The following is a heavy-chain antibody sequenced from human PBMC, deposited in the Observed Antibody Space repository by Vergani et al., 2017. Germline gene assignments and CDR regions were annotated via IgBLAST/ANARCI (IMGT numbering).Heavy chain of an antibody. V-gene: IGHV5-51*01. CDR3: TRHVPCGDGACLHFDH. J-gene: IGHJ4*02. D-gene: IGHD2-21*01. CDR2: INPIDSKI. Sequence: EVMLVQSGAEVKKPGESLKISCKYSESSFISNEIAWVRQMSGKGLQWMVNINPIDSKIAYSPSFQGKAIMSLDKSITTAYLQWRSLKASDTAIYYCTRHVPCGDGACLHFDHWGQGTQVTVSS. CDR1: ESSFISNE.